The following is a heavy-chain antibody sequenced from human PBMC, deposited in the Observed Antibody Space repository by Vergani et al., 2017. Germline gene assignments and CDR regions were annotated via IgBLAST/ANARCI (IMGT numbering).Heavy chain of an antibody. J-gene: IGHJ4*02. CDR2: INPSGGST. CDR3: ATGDTAMNHRPFDY. D-gene: IGHD5-18*01. V-gene: IGHV1-46*01. CDR1: GYTFTNYY. Sequence: QVLLVQPGAELKKPGASVRVSCKTSGYTFTNYYIHWVRQAPGQGIEWMGIINPSGGSTTDAQQFQGRLTMTRDTSTNTVYMDLSNLRSEATAVYYCATGDTAMNHRPFDYWDQGTLVTVSS.